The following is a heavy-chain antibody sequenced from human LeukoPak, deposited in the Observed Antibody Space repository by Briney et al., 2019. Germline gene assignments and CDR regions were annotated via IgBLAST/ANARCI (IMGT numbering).Heavy chain of an antibody. V-gene: IGHV4-61*09. CDR1: GGSISSGSYY. Sequence: SQTLSLTCTVSGGSISSGSYYWSWIRQPAGKGLEWIGNIYHSGSTYYNPSLNSRVTISVDTSKNQFSLKLSSVTAADTAVYYCGRPLSYYSDSSGDDAFDIWGQGTMVTVSS. D-gene: IGHD3-22*01. CDR3: GRPLSYYSDSSGDDAFDI. J-gene: IGHJ3*02. CDR2: IYHSGST.